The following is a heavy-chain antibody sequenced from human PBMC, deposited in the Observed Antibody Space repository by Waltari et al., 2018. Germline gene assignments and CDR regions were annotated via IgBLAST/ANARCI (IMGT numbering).Heavy chain of an antibody. CDR2: IGSSSSFM. D-gene: IGHD6-19*01. V-gene: IGHV3-21*01. CDR1: GFTFSDYA. CDR3: AREGAEQWVVEDYGMDV. J-gene: IGHJ6*02. Sequence: EVHLVESGGGLVKPGGSLRLSCYASGFTFSDYALNWARQAPGKGLEWVSSIGSSSSFMDYADSVRGRFTVSRDNAKNTLYLQMDTLRAEDTAVYYCAREGAEQWVVEDYGMDVWGQGTTVTVS.